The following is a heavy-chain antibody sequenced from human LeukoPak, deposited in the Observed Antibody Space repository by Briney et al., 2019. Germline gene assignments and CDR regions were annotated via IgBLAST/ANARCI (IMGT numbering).Heavy chain of an antibody. V-gene: IGHV3-33*01. CDR2: IWYDGSEK. J-gene: IGHJ4*02. D-gene: IGHD1-1*01. CDR1: GFTLQAWG. Sequence: PGGSLSLSYGLSGFTLQAWGIQGVRQAPGKGLEWVAVIWYDGSEKYYADSVKGRFTISRDNSKNTLYLQMDSLRAEDTAVYYCASNNSASIDYGAPGTLVTVSS. CDR3: ASNNSASIDY.